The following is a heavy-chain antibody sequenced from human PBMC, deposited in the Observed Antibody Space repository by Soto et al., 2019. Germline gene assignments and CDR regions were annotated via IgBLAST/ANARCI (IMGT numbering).Heavy chain of an antibody. V-gene: IGHV1-69*13. CDR1: GGTFSSYA. Sequence: ASVKVSCKASGGTFSSYAISWVRQAPGQGLEWMGGIIPIFGTANYAQKFQGRVTITADESTSTAYLQWSSLKASDTAMYYCARHIAVAGSDYYYGMDVWGQGTTVTVSS. D-gene: IGHD6-19*01. CDR2: IIPIFGTA. CDR3: ARHIAVAGSDYYYGMDV. J-gene: IGHJ6*02.